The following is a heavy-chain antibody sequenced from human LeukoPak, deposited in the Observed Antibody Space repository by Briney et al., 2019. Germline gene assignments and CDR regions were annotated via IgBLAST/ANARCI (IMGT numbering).Heavy chain of an antibody. CDR1: GGSISSSSYY. Sequence: SETLSLTCTVSGGSISSSSYYWGWIRQPPGKRLEWIGSVYYSGSTYYNPSLKSRVTISIDTSKNQFSLKLSSVTAADTAVYYCARRYYDFWSPSLYYYYYMDVWXXGTXVXVSS. CDR2: VYYSGST. D-gene: IGHD3-3*01. J-gene: IGHJ6*03. CDR3: ARRYYDFWSPSLYYYYYMDV. V-gene: IGHV4-39*01.